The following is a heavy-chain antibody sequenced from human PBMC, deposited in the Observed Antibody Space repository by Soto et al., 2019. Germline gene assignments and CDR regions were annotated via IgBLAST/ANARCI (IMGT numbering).Heavy chain of an antibody. CDR1: GYSFTSYW. Sequence: EVQLVQSGAEVKKPGESLKISCKGSGYSFTSYWIGWVRQMPGKGLEWMGIIYPGDSDTRYSPSFQGQVTISADKSISTAYLQWSSLKASDTAMYYCARRLIAAAGTRNAFDIWGQGTMVTVSS. CDR2: IYPGDSDT. D-gene: IGHD6-13*01. CDR3: ARRLIAAAGTRNAFDI. V-gene: IGHV5-51*03. J-gene: IGHJ3*02.